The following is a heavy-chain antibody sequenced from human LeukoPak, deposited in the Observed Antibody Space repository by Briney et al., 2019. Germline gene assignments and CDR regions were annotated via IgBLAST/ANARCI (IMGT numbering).Heavy chain of an antibody. CDR3: ARSPGGDYYGSGSYYNNWFDP. Sequence: PSETLSLTCTVSGGSINSYYWSWIRHPPGKGLEVIGYIHYSGSTYCNPSLKSRLTISVDTSKNQFSLRLSSVTAADTAVYYCARSPGGDYYGSGSYYNNWFDPWGQGSLVTVSS. V-gene: IGHV4-59*01. D-gene: IGHD3-10*01. CDR2: IHYSGST. CDR1: GGSINSYY. J-gene: IGHJ5*02.